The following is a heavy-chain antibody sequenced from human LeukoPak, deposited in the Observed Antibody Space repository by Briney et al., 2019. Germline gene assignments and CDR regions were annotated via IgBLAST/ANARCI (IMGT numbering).Heavy chain of an antibody. V-gene: IGHV1-69*05. D-gene: IGHD3-16*02. CDR1: GGTFSSYA. CDR3: ARDLGVIRNCVINPGTGSDAFDI. Sequence: GASVKVSCKASGGTFSSYAISWVRQAPGQGLEWMGGIIPIFGTANYAQKFQGRVTITTDESTSTAYMELSSLRSEDTAVYYCARDLGVIRNCVINPGTGSDAFDIWGQGTMVTVSS. CDR2: IIPIFGTA. J-gene: IGHJ3*02.